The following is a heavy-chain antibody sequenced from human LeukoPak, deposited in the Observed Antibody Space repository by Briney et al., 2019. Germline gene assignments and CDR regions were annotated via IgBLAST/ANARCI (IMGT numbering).Heavy chain of an antibody. Sequence: PSETLSLTCTVSGGSISSYYWSWIRQPPGKGLEWIGYIYYSGSTNYNPSLKSRVTISVDTSKNQFSLKLSSVTAADTAVYHCARDSSGGNTPFDYWGQGTLVTVSS. CDR2: IYYSGST. D-gene: IGHD4-23*01. CDR3: ARDSSGGNTPFDY. V-gene: IGHV4-59*12. J-gene: IGHJ4*02. CDR1: GGSISSYY.